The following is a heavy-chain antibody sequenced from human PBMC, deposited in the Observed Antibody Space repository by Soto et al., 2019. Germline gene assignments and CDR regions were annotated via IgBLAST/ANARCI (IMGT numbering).Heavy chain of an antibody. CDR1: GYTFTSYY. J-gene: IGHJ4*02. CDR2: INPSGGST. Sequence: ASVKVSCKASGYTFTSYYMHWVRQAPGQGLEWMGIINPSGGSTSYAQKFQGRVTMTRDTSTSTVYMELSSLRSEDTAVYYCARVPYYDSSGYYLDWYFDYWGQGTLVTVSS. CDR3: ARVPYYDSSGYYLDWYFDY. D-gene: IGHD3-22*01. V-gene: IGHV1-46*01.